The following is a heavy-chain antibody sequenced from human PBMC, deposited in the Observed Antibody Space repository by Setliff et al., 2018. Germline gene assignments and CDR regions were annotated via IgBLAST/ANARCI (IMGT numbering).Heavy chain of an antibody. Sequence: ASVKVSCKASGYTFIDYGMSWVRQAPGQSLEWMGWIKTHTGNPTYAQGFTGRFVFSLDTSVSTASLQISSLKAEDTAVYYCASQMGTSETYPKWGQGTPVTVSS. CDR3: ASQMGTSETYPK. CDR2: IKTHTGNP. V-gene: IGHV7-4-1*02. J-gene: IGHJ4*02. CDR1: GYTFIDYG. D-gene: IGHD1-26*01.